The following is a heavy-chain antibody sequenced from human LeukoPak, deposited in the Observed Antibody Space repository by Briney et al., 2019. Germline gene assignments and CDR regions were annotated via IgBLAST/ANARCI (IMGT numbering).Heavy chain of an antibody. V-gene: IGHV1-69*05. CDR1: GGTFSSYA. D-gene: IGHD1-7*01. J-gene: IGHJ4*02. CDR2: IIPIFGTA. CDR3: ARGAIPMVSVELPFDY. Sequence: SVKVSFKASGGTFSSYAISWVRQAPGQGLEWMGGIIPIFGTANYAQKFQGRVTITTDESTSTAYMELSSLRSEDTAVYYCARGAIPMVSVELPFDYWGQGTLVTVSS.